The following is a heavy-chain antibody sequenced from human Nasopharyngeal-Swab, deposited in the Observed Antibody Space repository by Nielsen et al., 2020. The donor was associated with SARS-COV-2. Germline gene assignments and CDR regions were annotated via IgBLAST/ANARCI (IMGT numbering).Heavy chain of an antibody. CDR2: ISAYNGNT. Sequence: ASVQVSCQASGYTFTSYGISWVRQAPGQGLEWMGWISAYNGNTNYAQKLQGRLTMTTDTSTSTAYMELRSLRSEDTAVYYCARDDMGGWFDPWGQGTLITVSS. J-gene: IGHJ5*02. CDR1: GYTFTSYG. CDR3: ARDDMGGWFDP. V-gene: IGHV1-18*01. D-gene: IGHD3-16*01.